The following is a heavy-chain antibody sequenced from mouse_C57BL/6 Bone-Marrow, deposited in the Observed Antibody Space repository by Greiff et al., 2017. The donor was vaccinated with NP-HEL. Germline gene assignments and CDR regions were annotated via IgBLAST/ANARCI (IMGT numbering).Heavy chain of an antibody. Sequence: QVQLQQPGAELVKPGASVKLSCKASGYTFTSYWMHWVKQRPGRGLEWIGRIDPYSGGTKYNDKFKSKATLTVDKSSSTAYMQLSSLTSEDSAVYDCAREDYYGSSPYWYFDVWGTGTTVTVSS. D-gene: IGHD1-1*01. CDR2: IDPYSGGT. CDR3: AREDYYGSSPYWYFDV. V-gene: IGHV1-72*01. CDR1: GYTFTSYW. J-gene: IGHJ1*03.